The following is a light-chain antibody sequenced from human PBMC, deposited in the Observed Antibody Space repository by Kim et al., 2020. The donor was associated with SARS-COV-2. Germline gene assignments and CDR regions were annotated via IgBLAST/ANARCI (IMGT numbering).Light chain of an antibody. CDR3: ATWDSSLSAVI. Sequence: GQKVTISCSGSNSNIGSNYVCWYQQHPGATPHLLIYDGDRRPSGIPDRFSGSKSGSSATLGITGLQTGDEADYYCATWDSSLSAVIFGGGTKLTVL. CDR2: DGD. CDR1: NSNIGSNY. V-gene: IGLV1-51*01. J-gene: IGLJ2*01.